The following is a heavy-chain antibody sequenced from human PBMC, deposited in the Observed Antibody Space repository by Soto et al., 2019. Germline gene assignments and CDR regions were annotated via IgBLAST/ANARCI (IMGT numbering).Heavy chain of an antibody. V-gene: IGHV3-23*01. CDR1: GFTFSIYV. Sequence: EVQLLESGGGLVQPGGSLRLSCAASGFTFSIYVMSWVRQAPGKGLEWVSAISGSGGSTYYADSVKGRFTISRDNSKNTMYLQMNSLRAEDTALYYCSRHGGVWGSYRSLDYWGQGTLVTVSS. D-gene: IGHD3-16*02. J-gene: IGHJ4*02. CDR2: ISGSGGST. CDR3: SRHGGVWGSYRSLDY.